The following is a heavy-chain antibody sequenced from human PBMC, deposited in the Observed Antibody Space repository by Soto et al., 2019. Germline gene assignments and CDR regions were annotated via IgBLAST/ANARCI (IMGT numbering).Heavy chain of an antibody. J-gene: IGHJ6*02. CDR1: GLTFSSYA. CDR2: ISSNGGST. V-gene: IGHV3-64D*06. D-gene: IGHD6-25*01. Sequence: GGSLRLSCSASGLTFSSYAMHWVRQAPGKGLEYVSAISSNGGSTYYADSVKGRFTISRDNSKNTLYLQMSSLRAEDTAVYYCVKDSRLIRAAGNRPIYYYYGMDVWGQGTTVTVSS. CDR3: VKDSRLIRAAGNRPIYYYYGMDV.